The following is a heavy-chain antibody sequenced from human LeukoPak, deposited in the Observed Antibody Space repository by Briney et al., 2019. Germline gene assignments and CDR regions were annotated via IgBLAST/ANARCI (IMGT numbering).Heavy chain of an antibody. CDR2: FSGSGGST. D-gene: IGHD1-26*01. CDR3: ARGNSGSYSQDWFDP. CDR1: GFTFSSYA. J-gene: IGHJ5*02. V-gene: IGHV3-23*01. Sequence: GGSLRLSCAASGFTFSSYAMSWVRQAPGKGLEWVSTFSGSGGSTHYADSVKGRFTISRDNSKNTLYLQMNSLRDDDMALYYCARGNSGSYSQDWFDPWGQGTLVTVSS.